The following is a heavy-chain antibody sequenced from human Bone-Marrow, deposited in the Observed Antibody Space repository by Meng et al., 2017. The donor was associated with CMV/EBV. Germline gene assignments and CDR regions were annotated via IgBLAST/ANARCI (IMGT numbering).Heavy chain of an antibody. CDR1: GFTFSSYD. Sequence: GGSLRLSCAASGFTFSSYDMHWVRQATGKGLEWVSAIGTAGDTYYPGSVKGRFTISRENAKNSLYLQMNSLRAGDTAVYYCARVTARDAFDIWGQGTRVTGSS. D-gene: IGHD5-18*01. CDR3: ARVTARDAFDI. V-gene: IGHV3-13*01. J-gene: IGHJ3*02. CDR2: IGTAGDT.